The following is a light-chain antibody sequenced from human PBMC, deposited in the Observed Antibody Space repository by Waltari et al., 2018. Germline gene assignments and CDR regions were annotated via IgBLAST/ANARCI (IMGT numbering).Light chain of an antibody. CDR3: SSFTTTNSWL. Sequence: QSALTQPASVSGSPGQSIPISCSGSSSDVGAYNYVSWYHQHPGKAPKLIISAVSNRPSGVSNRFSGSKSGNTASLTISGLQAEDEADYYCSSFTTTNSWLFGGGTKVTVL. V-gene: IGLV2-14*01. J-gene: IGLJ3*02. CDR2: AVS. CDR1: SSDVGAYNY.